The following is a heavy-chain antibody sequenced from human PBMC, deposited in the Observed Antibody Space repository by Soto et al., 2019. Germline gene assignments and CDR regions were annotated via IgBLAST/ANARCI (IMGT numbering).Heavy chain of an antibody. CDR1: GFTVGSNF. D-gene: IGHD1-7*01. CDR2: IHGGGKT. Sequence: EVQLVESGGGSIQPGGSLRLSCVASGFTVGSNFMSWVRQAPGKGLEWVSVIHGGGKTYYEDSVKGRFTISRDNSKNTVNLQMNSLRAEDTAVYYCARGGWNYWFDPWGQGTLVIVSS. CDR3: ARGGWNYWFDP. V-gene: IGHV3-53*01. J-gene: IGHJ5*02.